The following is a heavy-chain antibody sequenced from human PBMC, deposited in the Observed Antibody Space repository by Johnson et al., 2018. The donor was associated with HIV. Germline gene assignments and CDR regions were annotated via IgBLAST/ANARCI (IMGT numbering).Heavy chain of an antibody. J-gene: IGHJ3*02. CDR2: ISYGGNKQ. CDR3: TTDLVTPHAFDI. V-gene: IGHV3-30-3*01. Sequence: QVLLVESGGGVVQPGRSLRLSCAASGFTFSSYAMHWVRQPPGKGLEWVAVISYGGNKQYYVDSVEGRFTISRDNSKDTLYLQMNSRKTEDTAVYYCTTDLVTPHAFDIWGQGTMVTVAS. D-gene: IGHD4-23*01. CDR1: GFTFSSYA.